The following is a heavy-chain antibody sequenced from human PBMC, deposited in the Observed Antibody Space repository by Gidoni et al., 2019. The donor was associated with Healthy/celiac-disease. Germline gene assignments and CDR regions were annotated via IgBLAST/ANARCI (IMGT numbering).Heavy chain of an antibody. CDR2: IYYSGST. CDR1: GGSISSYY. D-gene: IGHD3-10*01. CDR3: AREAMVRGASPLGNPYYYYGMDV. Sequence: QVQLQESGPGLVKPSETLSLTCTVSGGSISSYYWSWIRQPPGKGLEWIGYIYYSGSTNYNPSLKSRVTISVDTSKNQFSLKLSSVTAADTAVYYCAREAMVRGASPLGNPYYYYGMDVWGQGTTVTVSS. J-gene: IGHJ6*02. V-gene: IGHV4-59*01.